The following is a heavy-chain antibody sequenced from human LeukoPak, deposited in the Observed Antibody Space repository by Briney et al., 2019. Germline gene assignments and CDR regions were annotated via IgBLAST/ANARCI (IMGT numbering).Heavy chain of an antibody. CDR2: IYDSGST. D-gene: IGHD5-24*01. CDR1: GVSIRSSYYY. CDR3: ARLRGGIFDY. Sequence: SETLSLTCTVSGVSIRSSYYYWGWIRQPPGKGLEWIGSIYDSGSTYYNPSLKSRVTISVDTSKNQFSLKLNSVTAADTAVYYCARLRGGIFDYWGQGTLVTVSS. J-gene: IGHJ4*02. V-gene: IGHV4-39*01.